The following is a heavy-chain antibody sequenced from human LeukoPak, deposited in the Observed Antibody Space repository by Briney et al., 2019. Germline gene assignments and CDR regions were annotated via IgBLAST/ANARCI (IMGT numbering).Heavy chain of an antibody. CDR3: ARVRSGSSDY. CDR2: INPNSGGT. CDR1: GYTFTNHY. J-gene: IGHJ4*02. Sequence: ASVKVSCKTSGYTFTNHYLHWVRQAPGQGLEWMGRINPNSGGTNYAQKFRGRVTMTRDTSISTAYMELSRLRSDDTAVYYCARVRSGSSDYWGQGTLVTVSS. D-gene: IGHD1-26*01. V-gene: IGHV1-2*06.